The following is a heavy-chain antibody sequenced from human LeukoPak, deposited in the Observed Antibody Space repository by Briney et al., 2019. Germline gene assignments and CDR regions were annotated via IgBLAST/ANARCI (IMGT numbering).Heavy chain of an antibody. Sequence: PGTSLRLSCAASGFTFISYWMHWVRQAPGKGLVWVSRINSDGSTTSHAASVKGRFTISRDTAKNTLYLQMNSLRAEDTAVYYCARGHHYYDSSAYYYWGQGTLVTVSS. CDR3: ARGHHYYDSSAYYY. CDR2: INSDGSTT. J-gene: IGHJ4*02. CDR1: GFTFISYW. V-gene: IGHV3-74*01. D-gene: IGHD3-22*01.